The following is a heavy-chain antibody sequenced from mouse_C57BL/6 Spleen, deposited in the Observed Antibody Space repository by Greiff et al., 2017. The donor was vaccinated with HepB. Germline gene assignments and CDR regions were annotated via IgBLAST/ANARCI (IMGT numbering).Heavy chain of an antibody. Sequence: VKLKESGPGLVAPSQSLYITCTVSGFSLTSYAISWVRQPPGKGLEWLGVIWTGGGTNYNSALKSRLSISKDNSKSQVFLKMNSLQTDDTARYYCARTDYSNYGYAMDYGGQGTSVTVSS. CDR1: GFSLTSYA. CDR3: ARTDYSNYGYAMDY. D-gene: IGHD2-5*01. J-gene: IGHJ4*01. V-gene: IGHV2-9-1*01. CDR2: IWTGGGT.